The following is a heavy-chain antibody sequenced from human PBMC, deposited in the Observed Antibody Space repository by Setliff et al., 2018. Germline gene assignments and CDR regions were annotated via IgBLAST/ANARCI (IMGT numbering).Heavy chain of an antibody. J-gene: IGHJ4*02. V-gene: IGHV4-61*05. CDR1: GGSISSSSYY. D-gene: IGHD3-22*01. CDR3: ARGSYYDSSGYSPDFFDY. Sequence: SETLSLTCTVSGGSISSSSYYWSWIRQTPGKGLEWIGYIQSGATKYNPSLGSRISMSVDTSKNQFSLKLSSVTAADTAVYYCARGSYYDSSGYSPDFFDYWGQGTLVTVSS. CDR2: IQSGAT.